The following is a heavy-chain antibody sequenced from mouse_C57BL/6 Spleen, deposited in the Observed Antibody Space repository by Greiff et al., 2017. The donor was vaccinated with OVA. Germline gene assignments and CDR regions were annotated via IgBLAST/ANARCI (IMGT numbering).Heavy chain of an antibody. V-gene: IGHV1-82*01. CDR1: GYAFSSSW. CDR3: ARGEEGYYAMDY. Sequence: QVQLQQSGPELVKPGASVKISCKASGYAFSSSWMNWVKQRPGKGLEWIGRIYPGDGDTNYNGKFKGKATLTADKSSITAYMQLSSLTSEDSAVYFCARGEEGYYAMDYWGQGTSVTVSS. CDR2: IYPGDGDT. J-gene: IGHJ4*01.